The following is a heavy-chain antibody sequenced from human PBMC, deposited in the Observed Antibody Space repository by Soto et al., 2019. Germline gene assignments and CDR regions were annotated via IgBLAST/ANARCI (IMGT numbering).Heavy chain of an antibody. CDR1: GGSISNYY. J-gene: IGHJ4*02. V-gene: IGHV4-59*08. D-gene: IGHD5-18*01. Sequence: SETLSLTCIVSGGSISNYYWSWTRQPPGKGLEWIGYIYYSGSTNYNPSLTSRVTISVDTSKNQFSLKLSSVTAADTAVYYCARHRYSYGVYYFDYWAQGTLVTVSS. CDR3: ARHRYSYGVYYFDY. CDR2: IYYSGST.